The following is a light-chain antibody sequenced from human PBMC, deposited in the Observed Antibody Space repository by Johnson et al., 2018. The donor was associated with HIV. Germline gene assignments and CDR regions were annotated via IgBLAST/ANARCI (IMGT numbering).Light chain of an antibody. CDR2: KNN. Sequence: QSVLTQPPSVSAAPGQRVTISCSGASSTFGNSYISWYQLLTGSPPKLLVFKNNERPSGIPDRFSGSNSGTSATLDITGLQTGDEADYYCATWDTSLSTGGVFGTGTKVTVL. J-gene: IGLJ1*01. CDR1: SSTFGNSY. CDR3: ATWDTSLSTGGV. V-gene: IGLV1-51*02.